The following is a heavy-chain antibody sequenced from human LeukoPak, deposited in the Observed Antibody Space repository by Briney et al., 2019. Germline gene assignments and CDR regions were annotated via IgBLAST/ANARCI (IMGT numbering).Heavy chain of an antibody. CDR3: ARDPHYYYDSSGTFDY. CDR1: GYTFTGYF. V-gene: IGHV1-2*02. CDR2: INPNSGGT. D-gene: IGHD3-22*01. J-gene: IGHJ4*02. Sequence: ASVKVSCKASGYTFTGYFMHWVRQAPGHGREWVGWINPNSGGTNYAQRFQGRVTVTRDTSIRTAYMELSRLRSDDTAVYYCARDPHYYYDSSGTFDYWGQGTLVTVSS.